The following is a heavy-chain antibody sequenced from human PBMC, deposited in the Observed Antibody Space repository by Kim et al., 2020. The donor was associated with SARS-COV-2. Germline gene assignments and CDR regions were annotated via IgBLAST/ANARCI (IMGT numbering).Heavy chain of an antibody. CDR2: INHSGST. V-gene: IGHV4-34*01. Sequence: SETLSLTCAVYGGSFSGYYWSWIRQPPGKGLEWIGEINHSGSTNYNPSLKSRVTISVDTSKNQFSLKLSSVTAADTAVYYCARRCSEVEPAAMGLVLHYYYDMDVWGKGTTVTVSS. J-gene: IGHJ6*03. D-gene: IGHD2-2*01. CDR1: GGSFSGYY. CDR3: ARRCSEVEPAAMGLVLHYYYDMDV.